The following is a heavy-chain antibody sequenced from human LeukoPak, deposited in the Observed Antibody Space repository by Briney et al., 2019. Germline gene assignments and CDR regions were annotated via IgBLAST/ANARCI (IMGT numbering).Heavy chain of an antibody. V-gene: IGHV3-7*01. CDR2: IKQDGSEK. Sequence: GGSLRLSCAASGFTFSSYWMSWVRQAPGKGLEWVANIKQDGSEKYYVDSVKGRFTISRDNSKNTLYLQMNSLRAEDTAVYYCARVGSSGYYPEDYWGQGTLVTVSS. D-gene: IGHD3-22*01. J-gene: IGHJ4*02. CDR3: ARVGSSGYYPEDY. CDR1: GFTFSSYW.